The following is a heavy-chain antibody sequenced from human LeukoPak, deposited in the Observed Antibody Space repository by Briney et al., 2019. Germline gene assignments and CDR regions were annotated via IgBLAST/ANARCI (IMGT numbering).Heavy chain of an antibody. V-gene: IGHV3-21*01. Sequence: GGSLRLSCAASGFTFSSYSMNWVRQAPEKGLEWVSSIRSSSSYIYYADSVKGRFTISRDNAKNSLYLQMNSLRAEDTAVYYCARAQYSSSWYDAFDIWGQGTMVTVSS. CDR1: GFTFSSYS. J-gene: IGHJ3*02. D-gene: IGHD6-13*01. CDR3: ARAQYSSSWYDAFDI. CDR2: IRSSSSYI.